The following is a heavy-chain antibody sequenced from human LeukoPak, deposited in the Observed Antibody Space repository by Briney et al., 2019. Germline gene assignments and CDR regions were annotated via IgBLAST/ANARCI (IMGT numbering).Heavy chain of an antibody. D-gene: IGHD2-15*01. CDR3: ARVRRYCSGGSCYSYGMDV. CDR2: INHSGST. CDR1: GGSFSGYY. Sequence: SETLSLTCAVYGGSFSGYYWSWIRQPPGKGLEWIGEINHSGSTNYNPSLKSRATISVDTSKNQFSLKLSSVTAADTAVYYCARVRRYCSGGSCYSYGMDVWGKGTTVTVSS. J-gene: IGHJ6*04. V-gene: IGHV4-34*01.